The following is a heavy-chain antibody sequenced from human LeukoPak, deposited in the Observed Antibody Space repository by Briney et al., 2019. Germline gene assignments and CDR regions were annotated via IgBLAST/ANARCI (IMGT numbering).Heavy chain of an antibody. CDR3: TRDKYYYDSSGSLRFDY. CDR2: IYYTGNT. CDR1: GGSISSSSYY. J-gene: IGHJ4*02. V-gene: IGHV4-39*07. D-gene: IGHD3-22*01. Sequence: SETLSLTCTVSGGSISSSSYYWGWIRQPPGEGLEWIGSIYYTGNTYYNSSLKSRVTISLDTSKNQFSLQVISLTAADTAVYYCTRDKYYYDSSGSLRFDYWGQGTLVTVSS.